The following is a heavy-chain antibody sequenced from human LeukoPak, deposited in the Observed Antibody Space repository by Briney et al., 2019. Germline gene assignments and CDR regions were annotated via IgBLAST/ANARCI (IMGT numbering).Heavy chain of an antibody. CDR2: ISWNSGSI. D-gene: IGHD6-19*01. Sequence: PGGSLRLSCVASGFSFDDYAMHWVRQAPGKGLEWVSGISWNSGSIGYADSVEDRFTISRDNAKNSLYLQMNSLRPEDTALYYCAKDRLYSSGWNYFDYWGQGTLVTVSS. CDR1: GFSFDDYA. J-gene: IGHJ4*02. V-gene: IGHV3-9*01. CDR3: AKDRLYSSGWNYFDY.